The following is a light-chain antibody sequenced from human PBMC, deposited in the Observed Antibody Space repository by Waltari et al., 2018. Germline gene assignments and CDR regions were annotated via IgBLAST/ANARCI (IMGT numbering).Light chain of an antibody. Sequence: QSALTQPASVSGSPGQSITISCTGTRNDVGGYDYFSRFQQNPDKAPKLMIYGVTNRPSGVAIRFFGSKSGNTASLTISGLQAEDEADYYCSSYTRSDTLVFGGGTRLTVL. V-gene: IGLV2-14*01. J-gene: IGLJ3*02. CDR2: GVT. CDR1: RNDVGGYDY. CDR3: SSYTRSDTLV.